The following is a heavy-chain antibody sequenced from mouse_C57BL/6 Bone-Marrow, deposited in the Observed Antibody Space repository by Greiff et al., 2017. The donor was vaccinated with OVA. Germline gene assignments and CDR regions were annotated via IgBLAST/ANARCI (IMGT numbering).Heavy chain of an antibody. D-gene: IGHD1-1*01. CDR3: ARGGHYYGSSGWYCEV. CDR2: IDPTSGGT. Sequence: QVQLQQPGAELVKPGASVKLSCKASGYTFTSYWMHWVKQRPGRGLEWIGRIDPTSGGTKYTEKFKSKATLTVDKPSSTGYMELSSLTSEDSAVYYCARGGHYYGSSGWYCEVWGTGTTVTVSS. J-gene: IGHJ1*03. V-gene: IGHV1-72*01. CDR1: GYTFTSYW.